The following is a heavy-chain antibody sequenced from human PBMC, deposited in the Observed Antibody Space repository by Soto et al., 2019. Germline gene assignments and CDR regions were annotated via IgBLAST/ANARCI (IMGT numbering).Heavy chain of an antibody. CDR2: ISWNSGSI. V-gene: IGHV3-9*01. Sequence: EVQLVESGGGLVQPGRYLRLSCAASGFTFDDYAMHWVRQAPGKCLEWVSGISWNSGSIGYADSVKGRFTISRDNAKNSLYLQMNSLRAEDTALYYCAKDATVSEVYYYYYMDVWGKGTTVTVSS. J-gene: IGHJ6*03. CDR3: AKDATVSEVYYYYYMDV. CDR1: GFTFDDYA.